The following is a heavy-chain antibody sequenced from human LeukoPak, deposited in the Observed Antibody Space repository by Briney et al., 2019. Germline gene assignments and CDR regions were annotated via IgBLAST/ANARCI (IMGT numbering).Heavy chain of an antibody. CDR3: ARQTKLGYFDY. V-gene: IGHV4-34*01. CDR1: GESFSGYY. J-gene: IGHJ4*02. D-gene: IGHD7-27*01. Sequence: SSETLSLTCAVYGESFSGYYWSWIRQPPGKGLEWIGEINHSGSTNYNPSLKSRVTISVDTSKNQFSLKLSSVTAADAAVYYCARQTKLGYFDYWGQGTLVTVSS. CDR2: INHSGST.